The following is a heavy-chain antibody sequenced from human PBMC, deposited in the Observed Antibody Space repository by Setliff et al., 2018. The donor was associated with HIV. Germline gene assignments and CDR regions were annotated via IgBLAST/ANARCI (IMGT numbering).Heavy chain of an antibody. Sequence: SETLSLTCAVSGGSISSDNWWTWVRQARGKGLEWIGEIYHSEYTNYNPSLKSRVSMSVDKSKNQFSVKLTSVTAADTAVYYCARGHCSGTNCYGVDYYGMDVWGQGTTVTVSS. V-gene: IGHV4-4*02. CDR1: GGSISSDNW. CDR3: ARGHCSGTNCYGVDYYGMDV. J-gene: IGHJ6*02. D-gene: IGHD2-2*01. CDR2: IYHSEYT.